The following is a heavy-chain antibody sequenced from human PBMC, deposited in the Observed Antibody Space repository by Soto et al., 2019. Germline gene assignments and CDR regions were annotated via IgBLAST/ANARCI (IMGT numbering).Heavy chain of an antibody. CDR2: VFFDGYT. J-gene: IGHJ4*02. CDR3: ARLQVAVPQY. Sequence: QLQLQESGPGLVMPSETLSLTCTVSGDSISGSPYFWGWIRQPPGKRLEWIGSVFFDGYTLYTPSLRSRVTISVDTSKNQFSLQLTSVAVADTATDFCARLQVAVPQYWGQGTLVTVSS. V-gene: IGHV4-39*01. D-gene: IGHD6-19*01. CDR1: GDSISGSPYF.